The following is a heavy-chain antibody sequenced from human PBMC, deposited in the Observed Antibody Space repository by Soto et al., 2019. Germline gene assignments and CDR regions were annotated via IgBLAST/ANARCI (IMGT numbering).Heavy chain of an antibody. J-gene: IGHJ4*02. CDR1: GFTFSDHY. Sequence: HPGGSLRLSCAASGFTFSDHYMDWVRQAPGKGLEWVGRTRNKANSYTTEYAASVKGRFTISRDDSKNSLYLQMNSLKTEDTAVYYCARRNTRSRAFDYWGQGTLVTVSS. V-gene: IGHV3-72*01. CDR2: TRNKANSYTT. D-gene: IGHD6-13*01. CDR3: ARRNTRSRAFDY.